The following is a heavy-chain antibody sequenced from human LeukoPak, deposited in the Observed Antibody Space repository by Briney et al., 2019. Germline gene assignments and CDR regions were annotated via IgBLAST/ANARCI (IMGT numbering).Heavy chain of an antibody. V-gene: IGHV4-59*01. CDR1: GGSISSYY. J-gene: IGHJ4*02. CDR2: IYDSGST. CDR3: ARGCSSTSCYLPHY. D-gene: IGHD2-2*01. Sequence: SETLFLTCTVSGGSISSYYWSWIRQPPGKGLEWIGYIYDSGSTNYNPSLKSRVTISADTSKNQFSLKLSSVTAADTAVYYCARGCSSTSCYLPHYWGQGTLVTVSS.